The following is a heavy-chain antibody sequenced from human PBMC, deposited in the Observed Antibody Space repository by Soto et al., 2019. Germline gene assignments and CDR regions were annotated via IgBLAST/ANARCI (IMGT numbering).Heavy chain of an antibody. CDR1: GFTFSSYG. J-gene: IGHJ3*02. D-gene: IGHD6-19*01. CDR2: ISYDGSNK. CDR3: AKDQFSSGWYGPHAFDI. V-gene: IGHV3-30*18. Sequence: GGSLRLSCAASGFTFSSYGMHWVRQAPGKGLEWVAVISYDGSNKYYADSVKGRFTISRDNSKNTLYLQMNSLRAEDTAVYYCAKDQFSSGWYGPHAFDIWGQGTMVTVSS.